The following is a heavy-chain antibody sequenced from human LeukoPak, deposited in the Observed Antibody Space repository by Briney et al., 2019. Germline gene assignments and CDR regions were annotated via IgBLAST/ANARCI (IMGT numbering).Heavy chain of an antibody. J-gene: IGHJ4*02. CDR3: ARAGQQFVPVGVDY. Sequence: GRSLRLSCAASGFTFSSYAMHWVRQAPGKGLGWVAEIWFDGSEKFYADSVKGRFSVSRDNSNNTLFLQMDSLRAEDTAVYYCARAGQQFVPVGVDYWGQGTLVTVSS. CDR2: IWFDGSEK. CDR1: GFTFSSYA. V-gene: IGHV3-30*07. D-gene: IGHD6-6*01.